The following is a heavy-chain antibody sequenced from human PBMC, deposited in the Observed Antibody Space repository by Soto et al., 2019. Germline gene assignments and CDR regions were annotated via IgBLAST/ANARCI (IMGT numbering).Heavy chain of an antibody. CDR1: GGSISSSSYY. D-gene: IGHD3-10*01. CDR3: ARHVGFGESEFWFDP. Sequence: QLQLQESGPGLVKPSETLSLTCTVSGGSISSSSYYWGWIRQPPGKGLEWIGSIYYSGSTYYNPSLKSRVTISVDTSKNQFSLQLSSVTAADTAVYYCARHVGFGESEFWFDPWGQGTLVTVSS. CDR2: IYYSGST. V-gene: IGHV4-39*01. J-gene: IGHJ5*02.